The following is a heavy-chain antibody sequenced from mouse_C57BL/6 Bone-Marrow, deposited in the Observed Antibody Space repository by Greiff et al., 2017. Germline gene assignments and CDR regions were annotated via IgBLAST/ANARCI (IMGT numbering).Heavy chain of an antibody. CDR2: IDPTNGYT. J-gene: IGHJ1*03. CDR1: GYTFTSYW. V-gene: IGHV1-69*01. CDR3: ARADPDYDYYDC. Sequence: QVQLQQSGAELVMPGASVKLSCKASGYTFTSYWMHWVKQRPGKGLEWIGEIDPTNGYTNYNQKFKGKATLTVDKSSSTAYMQLRSLTSEDSAVYYCARADPDYDYYDCRGTGTTLT. D-gene: IGHD1-1*01.